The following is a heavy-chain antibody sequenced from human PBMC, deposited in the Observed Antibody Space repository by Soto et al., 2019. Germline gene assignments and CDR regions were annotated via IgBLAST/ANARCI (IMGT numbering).Heavy chain of an antibody. J-gene: IGHJ5*02. D-gene: IGHD3-3*01. CDR3: ARGQRFSDWFDP. CDR1: GGTISVYY. Sequence: PSETLSVTCSFSGGTISVYYWTWIRQPAGKGLEWIGRIYSSGNTKYNPSLQSRVTMSLDTSNNQFSLRLTSVTAADTAVYYCARGQRFSDWFDPWGQGTLVTVSS. V-gene: IGHV4-4*07. CDR2: IYSSGNT.